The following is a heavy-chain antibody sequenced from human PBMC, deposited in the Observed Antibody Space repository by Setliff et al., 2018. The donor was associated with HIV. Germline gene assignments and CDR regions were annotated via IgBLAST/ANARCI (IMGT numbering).Heavy chain of an antibody. CDR2: INPKSGVA. Sequence: ASVKVSCKASGYTFTDFYIHWVRQAPGQGLEWIGRINPKSGVADYLKKFQGRVTMTTDTSTNTAYMELIRPRFDDTAVYYCARAHFLVAMTRNWFDPWGQGTLVTVSS. CDR1: GYTFTDFY. CDR3: ARAHFLVAMTRNWFDP. J-gene: IGHJ5*02. D-gene: IGHD5-12*01. V-gene: IGHV1-2*06.